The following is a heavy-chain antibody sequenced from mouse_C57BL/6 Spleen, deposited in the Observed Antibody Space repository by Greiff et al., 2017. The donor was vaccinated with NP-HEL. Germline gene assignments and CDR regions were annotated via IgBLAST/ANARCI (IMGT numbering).Heavy chain of an antibody. D-gene: IGHD2-12*01. J-gene: IGHJ1*03. Sequence: DVKLQESGGGLVKPGGFLKLSCAASGFTFSDYGMHWVRQAPEKGLEWVAYISSGSSTIYYADTVKGRFTISRDNAKNTLFLQMTSLRSEDTAMYYCAREYSPVWGTGTTVTVSS. CDR3: AREYSPV. CDR2: ISSGSSTI. V-gene: IGHV5-17*01. CDR1: GFTFSDYG.